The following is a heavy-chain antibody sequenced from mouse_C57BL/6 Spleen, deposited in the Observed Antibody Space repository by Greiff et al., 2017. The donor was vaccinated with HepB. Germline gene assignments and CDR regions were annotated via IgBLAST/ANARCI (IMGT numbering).Heavy chain of an antibody. J-gene: IGHJ2*01. V-gene: IGHV5-9-1*02. CDR1: GFTFSSYA. Sequence: DVMLVESGEGLVKPGGSLKLSCAASGFTFSSYAMSWVRQTPEKRLEWVAYISSGGDYIYYADTVKGRFTISRDNARNTLYLQMSSLKSEDTAMYYCTRDGYYENFDYWGQGTTLTVSS. D-gene: IGHD2-3*01. CDR3: TRDGYYENFDY. CDR2: ISSGGDYI.